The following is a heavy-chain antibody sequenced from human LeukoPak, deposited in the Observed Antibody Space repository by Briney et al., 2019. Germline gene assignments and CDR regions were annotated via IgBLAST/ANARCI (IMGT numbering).Heavy chain of an antibody. J-gene: IGHJ4*02. CDR2: IYSGGST. CDR1: GFTFSSYW. V-gene: IGHV3-53*01. Sequence: PGGSLRLSCAASGFTFSSYWMSWVRQAPGKGLEWVSVIYSGGSTYYADSVKGRFTISRDNSKNTLYLQMNSLRAEDTAVYYCARDHPASPSYWGQGTLVTVSS. CDR3: ARDHPASPSY.